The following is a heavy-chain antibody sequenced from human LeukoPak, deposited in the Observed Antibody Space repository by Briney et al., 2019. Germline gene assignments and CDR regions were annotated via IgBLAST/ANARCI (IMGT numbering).Heavy chain of an antibody. Sequence: ASVKVSCKASGGTFSSYAISWVRQAPGQGLEWMGGIIPIFGTANYAQKFQGRVTITADESTSTAYMELSSPRSEDTAVYYCAGGGPFDAFDIWGQGTMVTVSS. V-gene: IGHV1-69*13. CDR3: AGGGPFDAFDI. J-gene: IGHJ3*02. CDR1: GGTFSSYA. CDR2: IIPIFGTA.